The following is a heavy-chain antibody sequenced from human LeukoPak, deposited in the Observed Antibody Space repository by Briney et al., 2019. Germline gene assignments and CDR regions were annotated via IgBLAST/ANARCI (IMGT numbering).Heavy chain of an antibody. Sequence: SETLSLTCTVSGGSISSYYWSWIRQPPGKGLEWIGYIYYSGSTNYNPSLKSRVTISVDTSKNQFSLKLSSVTAADTAVYYCARATRITMVRGPAVFDYWGQGTLVTVSS. CDR1: GGSISSYY. V-gene: IGHV4-59*01. CDR3: ARATRITMVRGPAVFDY. J-gene: IGHJ4*02. D-gene: IGHD3-10*01. CDR2: IYYSGST.